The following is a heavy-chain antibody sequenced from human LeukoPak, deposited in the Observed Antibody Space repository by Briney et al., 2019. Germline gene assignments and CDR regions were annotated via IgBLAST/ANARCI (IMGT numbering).Heavy chain of an antibody. CDR2: ISGSGGST. J-gene: IGHJ4*02. Sequence: PGGSLRLSCAASGFTFSSYAMSWVRQAPGKGLEWVSAISGSGGSTYYADSVKGRFTISRDNSKNTLYLQMNSLRAEDTAVYYCATDPYYDFWSGYVCWGQGTLVTVSS. V-gene: IGHV3-23*01. D-gene: IGHD3-3*01. CDR3: ATDPYYDFWSGYVC. CDR1: GFTFSSYA.